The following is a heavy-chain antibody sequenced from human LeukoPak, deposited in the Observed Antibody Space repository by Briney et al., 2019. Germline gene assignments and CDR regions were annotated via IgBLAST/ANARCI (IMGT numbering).Heavy chain of an antibody. Sequence: GASVKVFCKASGYTFTSYDINWVRQATGQGLEWMGWMNPNSGNTGYAQKFQGRVTMTRNTSISTAYMELSSLRSEDTAVYYCARPRRGSIAARGTFDYWGQGTLVTVSS. CDR2: MNPNSGNT. CDR3: ARPRRGSIAARGTFDY. V-gene: IGHV1-8*01. CDR1: GYTFTSYD. D-gene: IGHD6-6*01. J-gene: IGHJ4*02.